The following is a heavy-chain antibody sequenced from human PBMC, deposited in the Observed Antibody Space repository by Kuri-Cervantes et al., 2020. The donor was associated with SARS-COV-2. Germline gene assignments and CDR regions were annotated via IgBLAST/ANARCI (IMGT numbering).Heavy chain of an antibody. CDR1: GFTFSSYA. V-gene: IGHV3-23*01. J-gene: IGHJ4*02. CDR2: IGGSGVRT. D-gene: IGHD2-21*02. CDR3: AKDGYPYCGGDCYSDY. Sequence: GESLKISCAASGFTFSSYAMNWVRQAPGKGLEWVPVIGGSGVRTNYADSVKGRFTISRDNSKNTLYLQMNSLRAEDTAVYYCAKDGYPYCGGDCYSDYWGQGTLVTVSS.